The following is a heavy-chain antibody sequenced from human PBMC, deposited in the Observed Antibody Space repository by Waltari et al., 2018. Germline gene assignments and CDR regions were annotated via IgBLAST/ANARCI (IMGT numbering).Heavy chain of an antibody. D-gene: IGHD3-9*01. CDR2: ISSDGSHD. CDR1: GLRVGGYV. J-gene: IGHJ4*02. CDR3: ARELILTGFARGVLY. V-gene: IGHV3-30*03. Sequence: QVKLVESGGGVVQPGRSRRLSGAAPGLRVGGYVRPWVRQAPGQGREWLAIISSDGSHDYYAESVKGRFSISRDNSNNTLYLQMNNLTVEDMAVYYCARELILTGFARGVLYWGQGTLVTVSS.